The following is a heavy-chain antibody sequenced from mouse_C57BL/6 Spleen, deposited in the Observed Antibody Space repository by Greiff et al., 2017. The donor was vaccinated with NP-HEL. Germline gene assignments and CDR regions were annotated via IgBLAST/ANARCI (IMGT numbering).Heavy chain of an antibody. CDR2: INPNNGGT. J-gene: IGHJ1*03. CDR1: GYTFTDYY. V-gene: IGHV1-26*01. D-gene: IGHD2-4*01. CDR3: ARERIYYDYDEGYFDV. Sequence: VQLQHSGPELVKPGASVKISCKASGYTFTDYYMNWVKQSHGKSLEWIGDINPNNGGTSYNQKFKGKATLTVDNSSSTAYMELRSLTSEDSAVYYCARERIYYDYDEGYFDVWGTGTTVTVSS.